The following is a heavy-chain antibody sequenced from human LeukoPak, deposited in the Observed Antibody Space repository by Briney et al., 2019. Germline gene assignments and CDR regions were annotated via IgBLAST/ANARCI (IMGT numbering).Heavy chain of an antibody. CDR1: GYSFTSYY. V-gene: IGHV1-46*01. CDR3: AKDLRWDHPGLDP. CDR2: INPGGGST. D-gene: IGHD4-23*01. Sequence: ASVKVSCKASGYSFTSYYIHWVRQAPGQGLESMGIINPGGGSTSYAQKFQERVTMTRDTSTSTVYMELNSLRSEGTAVYYCAKDLRWDHPGLDPWGQGTLVIVSS. J-gene: IGHJ5*02.